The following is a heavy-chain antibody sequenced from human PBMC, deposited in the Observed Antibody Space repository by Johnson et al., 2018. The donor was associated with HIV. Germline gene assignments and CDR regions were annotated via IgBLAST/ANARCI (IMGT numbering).Heavy chain of an antibody. CDR1: AFTFRSYS. CDR2: ISYDGSNK. Sequence: VQLVESGGGVVQPGRSLRLSCAASAFTFRSYSMHWVRQAPGKGLEWVAVISYDGSNKYYAASVKGRFTISRDNSKNTLYLQMNSLRAEDTAVYYCARVQWLILDAFEIWGQGTMVTVSS. J-gene: IGHJ3*02. V-gene: IGHV3-30-3*01. D-gene: IGHD6-19*01. CDR3: ARVQWLILDAFEI.